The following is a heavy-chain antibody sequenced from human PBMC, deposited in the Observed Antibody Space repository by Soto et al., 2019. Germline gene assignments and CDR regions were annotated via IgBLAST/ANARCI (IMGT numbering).Heavy chain of an antibody. Sequence: QVQLQQWGAGLLKPSETLSLTCAVYGGSFSGYYWSWIRQPPGKGLEWIGEINHSGSTNCNPSLKSRVTISEDTSKNQFSLKLSSVTAADTAVYYCARITRRRYCSGGSCYGPDYWGQGTLVTVSS. CDR1: GGSFSGYY. J-gene: IGHJ4*02. V-gene: IGHV4-34*01. CDR2: INHSGST. CDR3: ARITRRRYCSGGSCYGPDY. D-gene: IGHD2-15*01.